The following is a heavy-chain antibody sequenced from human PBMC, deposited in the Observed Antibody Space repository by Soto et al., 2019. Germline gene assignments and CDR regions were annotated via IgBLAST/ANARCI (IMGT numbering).Heavy chain of an antibody. Sequence: ASVKVSCKVSGYTLTELSMHWVRQAPGKGLEWMGGFDPEDGETIYAQKFQGRVTMTEDTSTDTAYMELSSLRSEDTAVYYCATLAVGLSKPQTFDYWGQGNLVTVSS. V-gene: IGHV1-24*01. CDR2: FDPEDGET. J-gene: IGHJ4*02. D-gene: IGHD2-15*01. CDR1: GYTLTELS. CDR3: ATLAVGLSKPQTFDY.